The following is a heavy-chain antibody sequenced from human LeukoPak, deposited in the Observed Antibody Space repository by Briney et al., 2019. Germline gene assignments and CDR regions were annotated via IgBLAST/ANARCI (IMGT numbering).Heavy chain of an antibody. CDR2: INPSGGST. Sequence: EASVKVSCKAFGYTFTSYYMHWVRQAPGQGLEWMGIINPSGGSTSYAQKFQGRVTMTRDTSTSTVYMELSSLRSEDTAVYYCARPPTRRGSYHYYFDYWGQGTLVTVSS. J-gene: IGHJ4*02. V-gene: IGHV1-46*01. D-gene: IGHD1-26*01. CDR1: GYTFTSYY. CDR3: ARPPTRRGSYHYYFDY.